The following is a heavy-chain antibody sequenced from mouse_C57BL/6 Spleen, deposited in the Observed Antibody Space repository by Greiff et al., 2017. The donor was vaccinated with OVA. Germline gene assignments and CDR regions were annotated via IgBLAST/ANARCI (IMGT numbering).Heavy chain of an antibody. D-gene: IGHD3-1*01. CDR2: INPSTGGT. CDR1: GYSFTGYY. Sequence: VQLQQSGPELVKPGASVKISCKASGYSFTGYYMNWVKQSPEKSLEWIGEINPSTGGTTYNQKFKAKATLTVDKSSSTAYMQLKSLTSEDSAVYYCARSGTGLHYFDYWGQGTTLTVSS. CDR3: ARSGTGLHYFDY. J-gene: IGHJ2*01. V-gene: IGHV1-42*01.